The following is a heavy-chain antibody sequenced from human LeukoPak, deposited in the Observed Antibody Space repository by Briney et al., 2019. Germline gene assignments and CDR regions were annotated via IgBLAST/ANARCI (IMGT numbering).Heavy chain of an antibody. Sequence: SETLSLTCAVYGGSFSSYYWSWIRQPPGKGLEWIGYIYYSGSTNYNPSLKSRVTISVDTSKNQFSLKLSSVTAADTAVYYCARIERIHSHLDYWGQGTLVTVSS. CDR1: GGSFSSYY. J-gene: IGHJ4*02. CDR2: IYYSGST. V-gene: IGHV4-59*01. D-gene: IGHD5-18*01. CDR3: ARIERIHSHLDY.